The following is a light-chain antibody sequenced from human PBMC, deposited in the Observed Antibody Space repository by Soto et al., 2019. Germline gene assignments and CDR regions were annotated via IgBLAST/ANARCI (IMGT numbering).Light chain of an antibody. CDR1: QSLLHRSGNHF. Sequence: DIVMIQSPLSLPVTPGEPASISCRSSQSLLHRSGNHFLDWYLQKPGQSPQLLIHLGSNRASGVPDRLSGSGSGTHFTLNISRVEAEDVGVYYCMQAIQPAPYTFGQGTTLEIK. J-gene: IGKJ2*01. CDR3: MQAIQPAPYT. V-gene: IGKV2-28*01. CDR2: LGS.